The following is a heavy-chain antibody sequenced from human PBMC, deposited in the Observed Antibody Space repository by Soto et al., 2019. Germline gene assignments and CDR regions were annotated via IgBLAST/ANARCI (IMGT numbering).Heavy chain of an antibody. CDR3: TTVDWQQLNPYYYYYYGMDV. CDR2: IKSKTDGGTT. V-gene: IGHV3-15*01. CDR1: GFTFNNAW. Sequence: EVQLVESGGGLVKPGGSLRLSCAASGFTFNNAWMSWVRQAPGKGLEWVGRIKSKTDGGTTDYAAPVKGRFTISRDDSKNTLYLQMNSLKTEDTAVYYCTTVDWQQLNPYYYYYYGMDVWGQGTTVTVSS. D-gene: IGHD6-13*01. J-gene: IGHJ6*02.